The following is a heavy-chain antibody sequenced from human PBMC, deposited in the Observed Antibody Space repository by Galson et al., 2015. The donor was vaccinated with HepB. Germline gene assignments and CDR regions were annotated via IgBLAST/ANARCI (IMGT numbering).Heavy chain of an antibody. D-gene: IGHD4-17*01. CDR2: INPSGGST. J-gene: IGHJ4*02. Sequence: SVKVSCKASGYTFTSYYMHWVRQAPGQGLEWMGIINPSGGSTSYAQKFQGRVTMTRDTSTSTVYMELSSLRSEDTAVYFCARSTYGDYKVYDYWGQGTLVTVSS. CDR1: GYTFTSYY. V-gene: IGHV1-46*01. CDR3: ARSTYGDYKVYDY.